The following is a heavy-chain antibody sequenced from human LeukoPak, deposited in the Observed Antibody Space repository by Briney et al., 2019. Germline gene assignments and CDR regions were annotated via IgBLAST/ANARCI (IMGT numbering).Heavy chain of an antibody. J-gene: IGHJ4*02. Sequence: GGSLRLSCAASGFTFSSYWMHWVRQAPGKGLVWVSRINSDGSSASYADSVKGRFTISRDNAKNSLYLQMNSLRAEDTAVYYCARASVTSPLWFGELLLGVGYFDYWGQGTLVTVSS. V-gene: IGHV3-74*01. D-gene: IGHD3-10*01. CDR1: GFTFSSYW. CDR3: ARASVTSPLWFGELLLGVGYFDY. CDR2: INSDGSSA.